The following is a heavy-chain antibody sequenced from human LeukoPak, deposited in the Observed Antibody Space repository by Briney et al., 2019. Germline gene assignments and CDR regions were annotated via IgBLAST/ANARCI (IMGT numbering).Heavy chain of an antibody. CDR3: ARDMRHYGDYAVINWFDP. CDR2: VIPILGIA. V-gene: IGHV1-69*04. CDR1: GGTFSSYA. Sequence: SVKVSCKASGGTFSSYAISWVRQAPGQGLEWMGRVIPILGIANYAQKFQGRVTITADKSTSTAYMELSSLRSEDTAVYYCARDMRHYGDYAVINWFDPWGQGTLVTVSS. D-gene: IGHD4-17*01. J-gene: IGHJ5*02.